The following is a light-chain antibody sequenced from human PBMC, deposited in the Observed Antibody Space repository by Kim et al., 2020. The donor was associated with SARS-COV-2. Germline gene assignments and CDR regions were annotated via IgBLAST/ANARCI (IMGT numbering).Light chain of an antibody. CDR3: QTWDTNTAH. J-gene: IGLJ2*01. V-gene: IGLV3-1*01. Sequence: SYELTQPPSVSVSPGQTVRINCSGDNLGDKYTSWYQQKPGQSPVAVIYQADKRPSGIPERFSGSNSGNTATLTISGTQAMDEADYYCQTWDTNTAHFGGGTQLTVL. CDR1: NLGDKY. CDR2: QAD.